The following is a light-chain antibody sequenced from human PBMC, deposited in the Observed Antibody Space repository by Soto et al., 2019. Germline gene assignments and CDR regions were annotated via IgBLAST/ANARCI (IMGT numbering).Light chain of an antibody. CDR3: QQYGSSPIT. Sequence: ENVLTQSPATLSLSPGEGATLSCRASQSINTYLAWYQQKPGQAPRLLIYDASSRATGIPDRFSGSGSGTDFTLTISRLEPEDFAVYYCQQYGSSPITFGQGTR. CDR2: DAS. J-gene: IGKJ5*01. CDR1: QSINTY. V-gene: IGKV3-20*01.